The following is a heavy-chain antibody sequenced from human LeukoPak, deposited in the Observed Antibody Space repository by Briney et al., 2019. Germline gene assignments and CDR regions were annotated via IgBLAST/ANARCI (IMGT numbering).Heavy chain of an antibody. CDR2: ISGSGGST. V-gene: IGHV3-23*01. D-gene: IGHD2-2*01. CDR1: GFTFSSYA. CDR3: AKDERGGYCSSTSCSYNDY. Sequence: GGSLRLSCAASGFTFSSYALSWVRQAPGKGLEWVSAISGSGGSTYYADSVKGRFTISRDNSKNTLYLQMNSLRAEDTAVYYCAKDERGGYCSSTSCSYNDYWGQGTLVTVSS. J-gene: IGHJ4*02.